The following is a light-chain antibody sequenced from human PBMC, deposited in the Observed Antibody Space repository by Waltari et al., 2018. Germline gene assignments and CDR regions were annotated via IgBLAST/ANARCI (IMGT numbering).Light chain of an antibody. CDR3: QSADSSGSVV. Sequence: SFELTQPPSLSVSPGQTARITCSGDALSKQYAHWHQQRPGRAPVLVIYKDTERPSGITARFSGSSAGTTVTLTISGVHAEDEADYYCQSADSSGSVVFGGGTKLTVL. CDR1: ALSKQY. CDR2: KDT. V-gene: IGLV3-25*03. J-gene: IGLJ2*01.